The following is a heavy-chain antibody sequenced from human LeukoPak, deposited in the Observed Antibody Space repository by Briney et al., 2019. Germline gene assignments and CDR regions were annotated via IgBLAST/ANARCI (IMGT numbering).Heavy chain of an antibody. J-gene: IGHJ5*02. Sequence: GGSLRLSCAASGFTFSSYSMNWVRQAPGKGLEWVSAISGSGGSTYYADSVKGRFTISRDNSKNTLYLQMNSLRAEDTAVYYCAKDSQQLVHWFDPWGQGTLVTVSS. CDR1: GFTFSSYS. V-gene: IGHV3-23*01. D-gene: IGHD6-13*01. CDR2: ISGSGGST. CDR3: AKDSQQLVHWFDP.